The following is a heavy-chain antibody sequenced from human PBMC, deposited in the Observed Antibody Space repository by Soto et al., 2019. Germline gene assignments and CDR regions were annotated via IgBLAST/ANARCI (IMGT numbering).Heavy chain of an antibody. V-gene: IGHV4-31*03. Sequence: SENLSLTFPASGGSISRGGHYWCWIRQHPGTGVEWIGYIYYSGSTYYNPSLKSRVTISVDTSKNQFSLKLSSVTAADTAVYYCARVVIRCSGGSCYSLWFGPWGQGTLVTVSS. D-gene: IGHD2-15*01. CDR2: IYYSGST. J-gene: IGHJ5*02. CDR3: ARVVIRCSGGSCYSLWFGP. CDR1: GGSISRGGHY.